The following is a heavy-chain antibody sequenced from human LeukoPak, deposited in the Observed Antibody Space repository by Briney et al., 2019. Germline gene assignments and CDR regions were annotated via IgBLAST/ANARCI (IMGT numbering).Heavy chain of an antibody. Sequence: ASVKVSCKASGYTVTGYYMHWVRQAPGQGLEWMGWINPNSGGTNYAQKFQGRVTMTRDTSITTAYLELSSLRSDDTAVYYCAGGDGYGGNSIFYWGQGTLVTVSS. V-gene: IGHV1-2*02. CDR1: GYTVTGYY. CDR2: INPNSGGT. D-gene: IGHD4-23*01. J-gene: IGHJ4*02. CDR3: AGGDGYGGNSIFY.